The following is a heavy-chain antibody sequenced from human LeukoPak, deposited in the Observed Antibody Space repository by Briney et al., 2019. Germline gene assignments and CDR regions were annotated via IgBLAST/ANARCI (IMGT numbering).Heavy chain of an antibody. CDR3: ARVGAYVETDY. D-gene: IGHD5-24*01. Sequence: ASVTVSFKASGYTFTSYYMHWVRQAPGQGLEWMGIINPSGGSTSYAQKFQGRVTMTRDTSTSTVYMELSSLRSEDTAVYYCARVGAYVETDYWGQGTLVTVSS. J-gene: IGHJ4*02. V-gene: IGHV1-46*01. CDR1: GYTFTSYY. CDR2: INPSGGST.